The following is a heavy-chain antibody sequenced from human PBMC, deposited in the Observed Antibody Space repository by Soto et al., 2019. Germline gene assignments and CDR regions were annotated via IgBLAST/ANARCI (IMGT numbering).Heavy chain of an antibody. Sequence: SQALSITCAISGDSVSSNSAAWNWIRQSPSRGLEWLGRTYYRSKWYNDYAVSVKSRITINPDTSKNQFSLQLNSVTPEDTAVYYCARVIAVAVAVDYWGQGTLVTVSS. CDR3: ARVIAVAVAVDY. D-gene: IGHD6-19*01. J-gene: IGHJ4*02. V-gene: IGHV6-1*01. CDR1: GDSVSSNSAA. CDR2: TYYRSKWYN.